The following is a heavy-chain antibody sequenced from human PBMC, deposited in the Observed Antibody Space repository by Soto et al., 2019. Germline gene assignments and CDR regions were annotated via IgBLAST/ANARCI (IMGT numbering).Heavy chain of an antibody. D-gene: IGHD1-26*01. CDR2: IWYDGSNK. CDR1: GFTFSSYS. CDR3: ARDPIVGATNDAFDI. V-gene: IGHV3-33*08. J-gene: IGHJ3*02. Sequence: PGGSLRLSCAASGFTFSSYSMNWVRQAPGKGLEWVAVIWYDGSNKYYADSVKGRFTISRDNSKNTLYLQMNSLRAEDTAVYYCARDPIVGATNDAFDIWGQGTMVTVSS.